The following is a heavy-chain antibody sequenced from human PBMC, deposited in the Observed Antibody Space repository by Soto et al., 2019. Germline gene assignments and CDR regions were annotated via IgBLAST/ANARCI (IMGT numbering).Heavy chain of an antibody. CDR2: INAGNDNT. J-gene: IGHJ6*02. CDR3: ARYRHCSGDSCNYYYIMDL. CDR1: GYTFTSYA. Sequence: ASVKVSCKASGYTFTSYAMHWVRQAPGQRLEWMGGINAGNDNTEYSQKFQGRVTITADASTGTVYMELSSLRSDDTATYFCARYRHCSGDSCNYYYIMDLWGQGTTVTVSS. V-gene: IGHV1-3*01. D-gene: IGHD2-15*01.